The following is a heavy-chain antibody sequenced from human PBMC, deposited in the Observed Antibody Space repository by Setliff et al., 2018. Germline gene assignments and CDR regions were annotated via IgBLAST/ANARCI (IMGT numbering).Heavy chain of an antibody. D-gene: IGHD3-22*01. CDR2: IHYSGTT. V-gene: IGHV4-59*11. Sequence: PSETLSLTCTVSGGSSSSHYWSWIRQPPGKGLEWIGYIHYSGTTNYNPSLKSRVTMSVDTSKNHVSLKLSSVTAADTAVYYCARGARYYYDSSGYYYPRRNFDYWGQGTLVTVSS. CDR3: ARGARYYYDSSGYYYPRRNFDY. CDR1: GGSSSSHY. J-gene: IGHJ4*02.